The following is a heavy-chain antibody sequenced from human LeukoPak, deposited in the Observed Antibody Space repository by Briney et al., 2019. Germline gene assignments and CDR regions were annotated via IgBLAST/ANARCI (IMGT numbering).Heavy chain of an antibody. V-gene: IGHV1-2*02. J-gene: IGHJ1*01. Sequence: GASVKVSRKTSGYTFTGQYLHWVRQAPGQGLEWMGWINPNSGGTKSAQKFQGRVIMPRDTSISTAYMELRSLSSDDTAVYYCARGRQLHLGELFPFLEFFQPWGEGTLVTVFS. CDR2: INPNSGGT. D-gene: IGHD3-16*01. CDR3: ARGRQLHLGELFPFLEFFQP. CDR1: GYTFTGQY.